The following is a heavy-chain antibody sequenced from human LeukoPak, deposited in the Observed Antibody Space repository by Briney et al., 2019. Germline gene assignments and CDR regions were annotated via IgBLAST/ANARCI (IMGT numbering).Heavy chain of an antibody. V-gene: IGHV4-4*07. CDR1: GDSTGRYC. CDR3: ASNYRFYGSGSYYFDY. CDR2: IYTSGST. D-gene: IGHD3-10*01. Sequence: AETLSLTWAHPGDSTGRYCGRWVRRPAREGLEWIGRIYTSGSTNYNPSLKSRVTMSVDTSKNQFSLKLSSVTAADTAVYYCASNYRFYGSGSYYFDYWGQGTLVTVSS. J-gene: IGHJ4*02.